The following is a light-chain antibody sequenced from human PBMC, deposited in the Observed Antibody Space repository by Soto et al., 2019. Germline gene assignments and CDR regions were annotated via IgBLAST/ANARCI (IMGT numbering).Light chain of an antibody. Sequence: EIVLTQSPATLSLSPGERATLSCRASQSVSSYLAWYQQKPGQAPRLLIYDASNRATGIPARFSGSWSGTDFTLTISILEPEDFAVYYCQQRSNWPRTFGQGTKLEIK. CDR1: QSVSSY. V-gene: IGKV3-11*01. CDR3: QQRSNWPRT. J-gene: IGKJ2*01. CDR2: DAS.